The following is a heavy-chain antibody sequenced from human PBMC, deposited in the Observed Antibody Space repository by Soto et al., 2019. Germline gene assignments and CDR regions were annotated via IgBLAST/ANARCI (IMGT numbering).Heavy chain of an antibody. D-gene: IGHD1-1*01. Sequence: QVQLVQSGAEVKKPGASVKVSCKASGYTFTNYAIHWVRQAPGQRLEWMGWINAGNGNTKYSQKFQGRVTISRDTSANTTYMELSSLRSEDTAVYYCARDFSEQLIWNWFDPWGQGTLVTVSS. J-gene: IGHJ5*02. CDR2: INAGNGNT. CDR1: GYTFTNYA. V-gene: IGHV1-3*01. CDR3: ARDFSEQLIWNWFDP.